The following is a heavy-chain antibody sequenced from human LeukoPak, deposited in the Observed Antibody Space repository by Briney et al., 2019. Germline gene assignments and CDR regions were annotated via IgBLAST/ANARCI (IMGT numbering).Heavy chain of an antibody. V-gene: IGHV4-59*01. CDR2: ISDSGST. Sequence: SETLSLTRTVSGVSISSFYWSWIRQPPGRGLEWIGYISDSGSTNYNPSLQSRVTISVDTSKNQFSLKLSSVTAADTAVYYCGRDNYDILTGYYTGQHPWGQGTLVTVSS. CDR1: GVSISSFY. CDR3: GRDNYDILTGYYTGQHP. D-gene: IGHD3-9*01. J-gene: IGHJ5*02.